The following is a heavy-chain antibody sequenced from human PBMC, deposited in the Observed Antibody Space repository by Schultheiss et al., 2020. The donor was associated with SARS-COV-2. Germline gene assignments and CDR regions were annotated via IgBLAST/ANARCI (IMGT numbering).Heavy chain of an antibody. CDR2: INPNSGGT. CDR3: AGHYGGNSPYYYGMDV. D-gene: IGHD4-23*01. J-gene: IGHJ6*02. CDR1: GYTFTGYY. Sequence: ASVKVSCKASGYTFTGYYMHWVRQAPGQGLEWMGRINPNSGGTNYAQKFQGRVTMTRDTSTSTVYMELSSLRSEDTAVYYCAGHYGGNSPYYYGMDVWGQGTTVTVSS. V-gene: IGHV1-2*06.